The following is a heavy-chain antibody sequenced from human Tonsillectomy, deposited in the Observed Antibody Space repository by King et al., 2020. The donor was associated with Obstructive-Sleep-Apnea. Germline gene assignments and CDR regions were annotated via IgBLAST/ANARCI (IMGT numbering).Heavy chain of an antibody. J-gene: IGHJ4*02. Sequence: QLQESGPGLVKPSDTLSLTCAVSGYSISSSNWCGWIRQPPGKGLEWIGYIINSGITYYNPSLKSGVTMLVDTSKNQFSLKLRSVTAVDTAVYYCARTVAAAGTWGFDYWGQGTLVTVSS. CDR1: GYSISSSNW. D-gene: IGHD6-13*01. V-gene: IGHV4-28*01. CDR2: IINSGIT. CDR3: ARTVAAAGTWGFDY.